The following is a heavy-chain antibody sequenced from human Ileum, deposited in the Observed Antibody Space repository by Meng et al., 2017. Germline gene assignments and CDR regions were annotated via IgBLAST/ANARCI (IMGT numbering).Heavy chain of an antibody. CDR1: GGSVPRVSCY. CDR2: IYHSGSN. D-gene: IGHD2-2*01. CDR3: AWVSIADYYQLDY. Sequence: QVKLQALGSGVVWRSQTLSLPWTVCGGSVPRVSCYWTWCAPYHEMGWVWIGYIYHSGSNNYNPSLKTPVTMSIATYKNQFSLRLSTVTVADTDVYYCAWVSIADYYQLDYWGQGTLVTVSS. J-gene: IGHJ4*02. V-gene: IGHV4-61*01.